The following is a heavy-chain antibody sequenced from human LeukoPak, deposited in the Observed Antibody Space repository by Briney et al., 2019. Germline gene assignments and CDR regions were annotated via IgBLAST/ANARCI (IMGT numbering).Heavy chain of an antibody. CDR2: INPAGSET. CDR1: GFAFSAYW. CDR3: ARFGYVAAVDV. V-gene: IGHV3-7*01. Sequence: GGSLRLSCAASGFAFSAYWMTWVRQAPGTGLEWVANINPAGSETYYVDPVKGRFSISRDNAKNLVYLQMNSLRAEDTAVYHCARFGYVAAVDVWGQGTPVTVSS. D-gene: IGHD2-15*01. J-gene: IGHJ4*02.